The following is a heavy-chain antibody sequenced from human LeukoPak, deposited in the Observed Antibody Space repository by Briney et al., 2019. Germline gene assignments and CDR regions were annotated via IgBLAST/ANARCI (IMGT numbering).Heavy chain of an antibody. D-gene: IGHD3-10*01. Sequence: GGSLRLSCAASGFTVSSNYMSWVRQAPGKGLEWVSVIYSGGSTYYADSVKGRFTISRDNSKNTLYLQMNSLRAEDTAMYYCARTRITMVRGVIAFGYMDVWGKGTTVTISS. CDR2: IYSGGST. V-gene: IGHV3-53*01. CDR1: GFTVSSNY. CDR3: ARTRITMVRGVIAFGYMDV. J-gene: IGHJ6*03.